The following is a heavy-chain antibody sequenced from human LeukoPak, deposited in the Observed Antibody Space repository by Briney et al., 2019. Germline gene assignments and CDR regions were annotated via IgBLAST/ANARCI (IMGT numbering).Heavy chain of an antibody. CDR3: ARDSGSGHDPASSTFDI. CDR1: GFIFSNYE. J-gene: IGHJ3*02. V-gene: IGHV3-48*03. Sequence: GGSLGLSCIGSGFIFSNYEMNWVRQAPGKGLEWISYISTTGSDIYYADSVRGRFTISRDNAKNSVYLQVNRLRVEDTAVYYCARDSGSGHDPASSTFDIWGQGTTVTVSS. D-gene: IGHD5-12*01. CDR2: ISTTGSDI.